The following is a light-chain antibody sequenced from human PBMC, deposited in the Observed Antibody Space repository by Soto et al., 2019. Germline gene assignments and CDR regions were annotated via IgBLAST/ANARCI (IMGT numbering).Light chain of an antibody. CDR1: QSVGKY. CDR3: QQRGNPPPWT. CDR2: DAS. Sequence: EIVMTQSPATLSLSPGERATLSCRASQSVGKYLVWYQQKPGQAPRLLIYDASNRATGIPARFSGSGSGTDFTLTLSSLEPEDVAVYYCQQRGNPPPWTFGHGTKVEIK. V-gene: IGKV3-11*01. J-gene: IGKJ1*01.